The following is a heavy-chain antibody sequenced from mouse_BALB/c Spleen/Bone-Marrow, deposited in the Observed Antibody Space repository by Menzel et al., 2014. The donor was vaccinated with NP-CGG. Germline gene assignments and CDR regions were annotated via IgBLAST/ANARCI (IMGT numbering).Heavy chain of an antibody. D-gene: IGHD2-3*01. J-gene: IGHJ1*01. V-gene: IGHV5-9*02. Sequence: EVNVVESGGGLVKPGGSLKLSCAASGFAFSTYDMSWVCQTPEKRLEWVATISSGGSYTYYPDSVKGRFTVSRDNVRNTLYLQMSSLRSEDTALYYSARLDGYPNWYFDVWGAGTTVTVSS. CDR1: GFAFSTYD. CDR2: ISSGGSYT. CDR3: ARLDGYPNWYFDV.